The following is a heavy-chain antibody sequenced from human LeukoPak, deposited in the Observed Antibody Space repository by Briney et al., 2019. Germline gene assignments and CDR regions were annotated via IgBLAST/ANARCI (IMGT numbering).Heavy chain of an antibody. Sequence: GGSLRLSCAASGFTFSSYGMYWVRQAPGKGLEWVAFIQYDGSNKYYADSVKGRFTISRDNSKNTLYLQMNSLRAEDTAVYYCAGDTRGESDYWGHGTLVTVSS. CDR2: IQYDGSNK. J-gene: IGHJ4*01. D-gene: IGHD2-2*01. V-gene: IGHV3-30*02. CDR3: AGDTRGESDY. CDR1: GFTFSSYG.